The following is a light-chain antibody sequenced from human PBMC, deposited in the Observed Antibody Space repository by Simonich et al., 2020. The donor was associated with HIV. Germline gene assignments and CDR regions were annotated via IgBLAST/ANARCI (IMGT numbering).Light chain of an antibody. CDR3: QQYYNTPS. CDR1: QGVLYSSNNKNY. J-gene: IGKJ1*01. Sequence: DIVMTQSPDSLTVSLGERATINCKSSQGVLYSSNNKNYLGWYQHKPGQPPKLLIYWASTRESGVPDRFSGSGSGTDFTLTISSLQAEDVAVYFCQQYYNTPSFGQGTKVEVK. V-gene: IGKV4-1*01. CDR2: WAS.